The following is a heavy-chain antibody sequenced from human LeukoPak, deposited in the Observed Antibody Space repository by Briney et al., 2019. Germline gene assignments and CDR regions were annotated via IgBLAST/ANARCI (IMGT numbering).Heavy chain of an antibody. D-gene: IGHD3-22*01. J-gene: IGHJ3*02. V-gene: IGHV4-59*01. CDR1: GGSIGSYY. CDR2: INYSGRT. Sequence: PSETLFLTCTVSGGSIGSYYWTWIRQPPAKRLEWMAVINYSGRTKFNPSLQSRVTISLARSKVHVSLQLRSVSAADTAVYSCARLLDYDNSGDPDTFDIWGQGTKVTVSS. CDR3: ARLLDYDNSGDPDTFDI.